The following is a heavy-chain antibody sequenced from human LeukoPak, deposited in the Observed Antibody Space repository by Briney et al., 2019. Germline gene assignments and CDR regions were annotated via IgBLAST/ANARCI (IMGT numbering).Heavy chain of an antibody. J-gene: IGHJ4*02. CDR2: ISWNSGSK. V-gene: IGHV3-9*01. CDR1: GFTFDDYA. D-gene: IGHD6-13*01. Sequence: GGSLRLSCAASGFTFDDYAMHWVRQAPGEGLEWVSGISWNSGSKGYADSVKGRFTISRDNAKNSLYLQMNSLRAEDTALYYCAKDAAAARLNLFDYWGQGTLVTVSS. CDR3: AKDAAAARLNLFDY.